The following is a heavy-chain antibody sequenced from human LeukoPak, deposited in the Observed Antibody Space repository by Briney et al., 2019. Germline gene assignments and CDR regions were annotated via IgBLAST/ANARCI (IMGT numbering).Heavy chain of an antibody. CDR1: GYTFTSYD. CDR3: ARGEGYCSSTSCPLDY. D-gene: IGHD2-2*01. CDR2: MNLNSGNT. J-gene: IGHJ4*02. Sequence: ASLKVSCKASGYTFTSYDINWVRQATRQGLEWMGWMNLNSGNTGYAQKFQGRVTMTRNTSISTAYMELSSLRSEDTAVYYCARGEGYCSSTSCPLDYWGQGTLVTVSS. V-gene: IGHV1-8*01.